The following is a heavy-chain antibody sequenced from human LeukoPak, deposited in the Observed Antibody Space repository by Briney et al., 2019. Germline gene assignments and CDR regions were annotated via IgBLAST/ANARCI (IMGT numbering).Heavy chain of an antibody. V-gene: IGHV4-59*01. Sequence: SETLSLTCTLSGGSISSYYWSWIRQPPGKGLEWIGYIYYSGSTNYNPSLKSRVTISVDTSKNQFSLKLSSVTAADTAVYYCARGLVVMVTRAFDIWGQGTMVTVSS. CDR1: GGSISSYY. CDR3: ARGLVVMVTRAFDI. CDR2: IYYSGST. D-gene: IGHD4-23*01. J-gene: IGHJ3*02.